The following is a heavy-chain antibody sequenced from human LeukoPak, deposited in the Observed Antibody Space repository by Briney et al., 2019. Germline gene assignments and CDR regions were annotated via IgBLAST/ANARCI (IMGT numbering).Heavy chain of an antibody. CDR1: GGSISVTNHY. J-gene: IGHJ5*02. Sequence: PSETLSLTCTVSGGSISVTNHYWGWIRQPPGKGLEWIGSIFYTGDTYYNPSLKSRITMSVDTSKNHFSLNLNSVTASDTAVYYCARQLGAMTTVSSQGDLGSWGQGTLVTVSS. D-gene: IGHD4-17*01. CDR2: IFYTGDT. V-gene: IGHV4-39*01. CDR3: ARQLGAMTTVSSQGDLGS.